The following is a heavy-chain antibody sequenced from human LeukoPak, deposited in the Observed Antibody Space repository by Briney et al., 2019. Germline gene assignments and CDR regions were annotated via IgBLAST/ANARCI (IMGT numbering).Heavy chain of an antibody. CDR2: ISSSGSTI. Sequence: GGSLRLSCAASGFTFSDYYMSWIRQAPGKGLEWVSYISSSGSTIYYADSVKGRFTISRDNAKNSLYLQMNSLGAEDTAVYYCASDIVVVPAALRLDAFDIWGQGTMVTVSS. V-gene: IGHV3-11*04. CDR1: GFTFSDYY. J-gene: IGHJ3*02. D-gene: IGHD2-2*01. CDR3: ASDIVVVPAALRLDAFDI.